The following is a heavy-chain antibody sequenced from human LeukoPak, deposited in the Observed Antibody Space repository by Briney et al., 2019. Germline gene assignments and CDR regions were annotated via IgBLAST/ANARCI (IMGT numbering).Heavy chain of an antibody. D-gene: IGHD6-13*01. J-gene: IGHJ6*03. V-gene: IGHV3-74*01. CDR1: GFTFNNYW. Sequence: GGSLRLSCAASGFTFNNYWMHWVRQAPGKGLVWVARTNTHGTSANYADSVKGRFIISRDNANNTLYLQMNGLRDEHTGVYYALAGYYYYYMDVWGKGTTVTVSS. CDR2: TNTHGTSA. CDR3: LAGYYYYYMDV.